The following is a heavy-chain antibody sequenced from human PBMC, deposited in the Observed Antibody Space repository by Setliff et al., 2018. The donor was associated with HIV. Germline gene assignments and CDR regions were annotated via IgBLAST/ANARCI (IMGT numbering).Heavy chain of an antibody. CDR2: IYFTGSS. J-gene: IGHJ3*01. D-gene: IGHD4-17*01. Sequence: PSETLSLTCTVSGGSISTYYWSWIRQPPGKGLEWIGSIYFTGSSDNNPSLKSRVTLSVDTSKHQFSLKLSSVTAADTAVYYCARVQMAYAAFDVWGQRTMVTV. CDR1: GGSISTYY. V-gene: IGHV4-59*01. CDR3: ARVQMAYAAFDV.